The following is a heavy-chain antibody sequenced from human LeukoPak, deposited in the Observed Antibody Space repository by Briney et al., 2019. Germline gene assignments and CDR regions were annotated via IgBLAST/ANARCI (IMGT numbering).Heavy chain of an antibody. J-gene: IGHJ3*02. CDR3: ARDLGGYYGSGSSNEDDAFDI. CDR2: ISSSGSTI. CDR1: GFTVSDYH. D-gene: IGHD3-10*01. V-gene: IGHV3-11*01. Sequence: GGSLRLSCAASGFTVSDYHMSWIRQAPGKGLEWVSYISSSGSTIYYADSVKGRFTISRDNAKNSLYLQMNSLRAEDAAVYYCARDLGGYYGSGSSNEDDAFDIWGQGTMVTVSS.